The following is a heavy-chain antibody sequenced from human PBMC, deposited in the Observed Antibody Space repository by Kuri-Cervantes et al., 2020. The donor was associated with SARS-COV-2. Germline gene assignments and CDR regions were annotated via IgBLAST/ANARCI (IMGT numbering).Heavy chain of an antibody. CDR1: GGTFGSYA. CDR3: ARAVVVAASNWFDP. Sequence: SVKVSCKASGGTFGSYAISWVRQAPGQGLEWMGGIIPIFGTANYAQKFQGRVTITADESTSTAYMELSSLRSEDTAVYYCARAVVVAASNWFDPWGQGTLVTVSS. V-gene: IGHV1-69*13. J-gene: IGHJ5*02. D-gene: IGHD6-19*01. CDR2: IIPIFGTA.